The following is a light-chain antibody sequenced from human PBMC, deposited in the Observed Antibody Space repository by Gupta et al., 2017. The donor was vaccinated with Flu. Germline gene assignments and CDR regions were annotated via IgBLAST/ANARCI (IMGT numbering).Light chain of an antibody. CDR3: VSGDSSGNWV. CDR1: AVPKKY. Sequence: SYELTQPPSVSVTPGQMARITCSGEAVPKKYAYCYQQKPGQLPAVVIHKDRERPSGIPERFTGSSSGTIATMTISGVQAEDEADYYCVSGDSSGNWVFGGGTKLTVL. CDR2: KDR. J-gene: IGLJ3*02. V-gene: IGLV3-16*01.